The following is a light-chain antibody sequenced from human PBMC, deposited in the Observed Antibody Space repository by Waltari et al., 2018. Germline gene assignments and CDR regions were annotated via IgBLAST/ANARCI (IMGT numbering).Light chain of an antibody. CDR2: EVN. V-gene: IGLV2-8*01. J-gene: IGLJ2*01. CDR1: SSALGSSKY. CDR3: SSYAGSSNLI. Sequence: QSALTQPPSASGSPGPSVTISCTGTSSALGSSKYVSWYHPLPPKAPKLLIYEVNKRPSGVPDRFSGSKSGNTASLTVSGLQADDEADYYCSSYAGSSNLIFGGGTKLTVL.